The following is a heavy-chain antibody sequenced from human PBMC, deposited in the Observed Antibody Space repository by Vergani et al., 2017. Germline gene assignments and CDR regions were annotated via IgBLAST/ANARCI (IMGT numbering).Heavy chain of an antibody. V-gene: IGHV1-69*12. J-gene: IGHJ4*02. CDR1: GGTFSNYA. D-gene: IGHD3-22*01. CDR3: TKLCYYDSSGYCLPPCDY. Sequence: HVQLVQSGAEVKKPGSSVKVSCKTSGGTFSNYAISWVRQAPGQGLEWMGGIIPIFGTANYAQKFQGRVTITADGSTSAAYMELQSLRSEDTAVYYYTKLCYYDSSGYCLPPCDYWGQGTLVTVSS. CDR2: IIPIFGTA.